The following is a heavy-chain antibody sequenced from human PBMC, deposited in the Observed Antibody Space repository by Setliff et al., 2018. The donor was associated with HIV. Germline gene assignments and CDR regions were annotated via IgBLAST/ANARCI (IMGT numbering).Heavy chain of an antibody. CDR2: VFDSGSV. V-gene: IGHV4-34*01. Sequence: NPSETLSLTCSLYGGSLSYYYWSWLRQSPGKGLEWIGEVFDSGSVNYNPSLKSRVTISVDTSKKEFSLKLASVTAADTAVYFCARGRDCDSSKCLLRYYYNYGLDVWGQGTTVTVSS. CDR1: GGSLSYYY. D-gene: IGHD3-22*01. CDR3: ARGRDCDSSKCLLRYYYNYGLDV. J-gene: IGHJ6*02.